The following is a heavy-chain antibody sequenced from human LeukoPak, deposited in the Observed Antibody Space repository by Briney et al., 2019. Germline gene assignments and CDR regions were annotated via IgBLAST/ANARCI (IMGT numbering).Heavy chain of an antibody. Sequence: GGSLRLSCAASGFTFSSYAMHWVRQAPGKGLEWVAVISYDGSNKYYADSVKGRFTISRDNSKNTLYLQMNGLRAKDTAVYYCARGPDTAMVPPYYFDYWGQGTLVTVSS. CDR1: GFTFSSYA. D-gene: IGHD5-18*01. J-gene: IGHJ4*02. V-gene: IGHV3-30-3*01. CDR3: ARGPDTAMVPPYYFDY. CDR2: ISYDGSNK.